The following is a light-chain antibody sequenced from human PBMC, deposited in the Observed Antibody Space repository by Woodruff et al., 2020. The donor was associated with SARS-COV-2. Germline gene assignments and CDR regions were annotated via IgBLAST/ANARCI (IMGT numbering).Light chain of an antibody. V-gene: IGKV1-33*01. CDR3: MQALQTPPYT. Sequence: SISYMGYQQKPGKAPKLLIYDASNLETGVPSRFSGSGSGTDFTLKISRVEAEDVGVYYCMQALQTPPYTFGQGTKLEIK. CDR1: SIS. CDR2: DAS. J-gene: IGKJ2*01.